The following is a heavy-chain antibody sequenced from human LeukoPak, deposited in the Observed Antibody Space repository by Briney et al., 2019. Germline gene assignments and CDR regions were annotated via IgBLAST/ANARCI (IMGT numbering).Heavy chain of an antibody. J-gene: IGHJ4*02. Sequence: SETLSLTCTVSGGSISSYYWSWIRKPPGRGLEYIGFIYYCGSTKYNPSLKSRVTISVDTSKNQFYLKLNSVTAADTAVYYCARRSESGYSFDNWGQGTLVTVSS. V-gene: IGHV4-59*01. CDR2: IYYCGST. D-gene: IGHD5-12*01. CDR1: GGSISSYY. CDR3: ARRSESGYSFDN.